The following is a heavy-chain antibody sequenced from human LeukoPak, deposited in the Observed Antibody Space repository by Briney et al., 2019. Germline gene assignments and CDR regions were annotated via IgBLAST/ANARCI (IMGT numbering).Heavy chain of an antibody. Sequence: GGSLRLSCAASGFTFSSYSMNWVRQAPGKGLEWVAVISYDGSNKYYADSVKGRFTISRDNSKNTLYLQMNSLRAEDTAVYYCAKFARYSSGWYLYYFDYWGQGTLVTVSS. CDR3: AKFARYSSGWYLYYFDY. V-gene: IGHV3-30*18. D-gene: IGHD6-19*01. J-gene: IGHJ4*02. CDR1: GFTFSSYS. CDR2: ISYDGSNK.